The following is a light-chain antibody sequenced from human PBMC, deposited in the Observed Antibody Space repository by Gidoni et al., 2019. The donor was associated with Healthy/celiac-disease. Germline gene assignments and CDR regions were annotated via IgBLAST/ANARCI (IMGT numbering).Light chain of an antibody. CDR3: QQNYSTPIT. V-gene: IGKV1-39*01. CDR1: QSISSY. Sequence: DIQMTPSPSSLSASVGDRVTITCRASQSISSYLNWYQQKPGKAPKLLIYAASSLQSGVPSRFSGSGSGTDFTLTISSLQPEDFATYYCQQNYSTPITFGQGTQLEIK. J-gene: IGKJ5*01. CDR2: AAS.